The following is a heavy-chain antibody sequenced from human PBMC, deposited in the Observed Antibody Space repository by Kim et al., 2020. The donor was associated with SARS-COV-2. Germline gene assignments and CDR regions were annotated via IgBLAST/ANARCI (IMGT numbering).Heavy chain of an antibody. V-gene: IGHV1-3*01. CDR2: INAGNGNT. D-gene: IGHD3-22*01. J-gene: IGHJ4*02. Sequence: ASVKVSCKASGYTFTSYAMHWVRQAPGQRLEWMGWINAGNGNTKYSQKFQGRVTITRDTSASTAYMEPSSLRSEDTAVYYCAVVIRGYYFDYWGQGTLVTVSS. CDR1: GYTFTSYA. CDR3: AVVIRGYYFDY.